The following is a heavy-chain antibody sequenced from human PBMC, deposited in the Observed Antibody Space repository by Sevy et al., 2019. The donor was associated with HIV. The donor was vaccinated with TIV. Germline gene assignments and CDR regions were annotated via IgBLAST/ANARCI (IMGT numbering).Heavy chain of an antibody. V-gene: IGHV1-18*01. CDR2: VTGKNGDT. D-gene: IGHD3-9*01. CDR1: GYTFKNDV. J-gene: IGHJ4*02. CDR3: ARGKYFFDY. Sequence: ASVKVSCKAYGYTFKNDVITWVRQAPGQGLEWMGWVTGKNGDTKYAHKFQARVTMTRDTSTSTVYMDLRSLTADDTAVYYCARGKYFFDYWAQGTVVTVSS.